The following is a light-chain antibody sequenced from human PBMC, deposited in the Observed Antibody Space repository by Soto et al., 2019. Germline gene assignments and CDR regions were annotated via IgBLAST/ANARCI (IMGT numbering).Light chain of an antibody. CDR1: QSVLYTSNKKNY. J-gene: IGKJ4*01. Sequence: DIVMTQAPDYLAVSLGEKSTIHSSSSQSVLYTSNKKNYLAWYRRRPGQPPNLLIYGASTRESGVPDRFSGSGSGTDFTLTSSSLQAEDVAVYYCQQYYSSPLSFGGGTKVDI. CDR2: GAS. CDR3: QQYYSSPLS. V-gene: IGKV4-1*01.